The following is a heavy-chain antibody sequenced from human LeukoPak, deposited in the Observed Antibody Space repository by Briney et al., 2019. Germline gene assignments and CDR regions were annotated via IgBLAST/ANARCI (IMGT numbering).Heavy chain of an antibody. D-gene: IGHD3-16*02. CDR2: ITSSSTYI. J-gene: IGHJ6*03. V-gene: IGHV3-21*01. Sequence: GGSLRLSCAASGFTFSSYSMSWVRQAPGKGLEWVSSITSSSTYIFYADSLKGRFTISRDNAKNSLYLQMNRLRAEDTAFYYCARVAGRYPVDHYMDVWGKGTTVTVSS. CDR3: ARVAGRYPVDHYMDV. CDR1: GFTFSSYS.